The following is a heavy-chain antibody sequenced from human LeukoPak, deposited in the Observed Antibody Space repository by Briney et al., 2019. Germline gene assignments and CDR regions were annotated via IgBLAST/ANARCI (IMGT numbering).Heavy chain of an antibody. J-gene: IGHJ4*02. V-gene: IGHV4-39*07. CDR2: IYYSGST. CDR3: ARDTLDYNFDF. Sequence: PSETLSLTCTVSGGSISSSSYYWGWIRQPPGKGLEWIGSIYYSGSTYYNPSLKSRVTISVDTSKNQFSLKLSSVTAADTAVYYCARDTLDYNFDFWGQGTLVTVSS. D-gene: IGHD5-12*01. CDR1: GGSISSSSYY.